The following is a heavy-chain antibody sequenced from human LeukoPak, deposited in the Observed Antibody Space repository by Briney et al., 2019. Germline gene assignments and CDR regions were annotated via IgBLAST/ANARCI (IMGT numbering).Heavy chain of an antibody. CDR3: ARDQRDCYDSSGYYY. J-gene: IGHJ4*02. D-gene: IGHD3-22*01. CDR1: GFTFSSYA. V-gene: IGHV3-30-3*01. Sequence: GGSLRLSCAASGFTFSSYAMHWVRQAPGKGLEWVAVISYDGSNKYYADSVKGRFTISRDNSKNTLYLQMNSLRAEDTAVYYCARDQRDCYDSSGYYYWGQGTLVTVSS. CDR2: ISYDGSNK.